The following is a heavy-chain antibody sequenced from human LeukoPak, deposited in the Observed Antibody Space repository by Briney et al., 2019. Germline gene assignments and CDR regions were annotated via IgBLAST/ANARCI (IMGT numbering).Heavy chain of an antibody. CDR3: ARLEGNAFLDY. V-gene: IGHV5-51*01. CDR2: IYPSDSDT. J-gene: IGHJ4*02. D-gene: IGHD4-23*01. CDR1: GYTFTNYW. Sequence: GESLKISCKGSGYTFTNYWIGWVRQMPGKGLEWTGMIYPSDSDTRYSPSFQGQVTISADKSISTAYLQWSSLKASDTAMYYCARLEGNAFLDYWGQGTLVTVSS.